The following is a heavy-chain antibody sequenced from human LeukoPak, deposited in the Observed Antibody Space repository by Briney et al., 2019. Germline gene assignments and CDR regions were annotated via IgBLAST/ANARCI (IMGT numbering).Heavy chain of an antibody. D-gene: IGHD3-22*01. CDR3: AKANDSSGYYYPFDY. J-gene: IGHJ4*02. CDR2: ISGSGGST. V-gene: IGHV3-23*01. CDR1: GFTFSSYA. Sequence: PGGSLRLSCAASGFTFSSYAMSWVRQAPGKGLEWVSAISGSGGSTYYADSVKDRFTVSRDNSKNTLYLQMNSLRAEDTAVYYCAKANDSSGYYYPFDYWGQGTLVTVSS.